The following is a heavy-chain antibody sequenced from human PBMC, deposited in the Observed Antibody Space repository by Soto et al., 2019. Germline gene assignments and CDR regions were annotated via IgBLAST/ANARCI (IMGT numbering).Heavy chain of an antibody. Sequence: GASVKVSCKASGGTFSSYAISWVRQAPGQGLEWMGGIIPIFGTANYAQKFQGRVTITADESTSTAYMELSSLRSEDTAVYYCARAKGGYCSGGRCYSKGLWFDPWGQGSLVTVSS. D-gene: IGHD2-15*01. V-gene: IGHV1-69*13. CDR1: GGTFSSYA. J-gene: IGHJ5*02. CDR2: IIPIFGTA. CDR3: ARAKGGYCSGGRCYSKGLWFDP.